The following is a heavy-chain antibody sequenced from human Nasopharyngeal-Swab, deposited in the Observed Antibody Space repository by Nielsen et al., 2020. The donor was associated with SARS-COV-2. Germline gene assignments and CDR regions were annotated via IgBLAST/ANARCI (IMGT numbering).Heavy chain of an antibody. CDR3: ARDEAVAQLSYYGMDV. CDR1: GFTFSSYG. D-gene: IGHD6-19*01. J-gene: IGHJ6*02. V-gene: IGHV3-33*01. CDR2: IWYDGSNK. Sequence: GESLKISCAASGFTFSSYGMHWVRQAPGKGLEWVAVIWYDGSNKYYADSVKGRFTISRDNSKNTLYLQMNSLRAKDTAVYYCARDEAVAQLSYYGMDVWGQGTTVTVSS.